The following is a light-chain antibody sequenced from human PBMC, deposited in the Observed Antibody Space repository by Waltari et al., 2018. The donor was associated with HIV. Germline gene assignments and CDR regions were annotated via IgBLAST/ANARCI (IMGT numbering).Light chain of an antibody. Sequence: QSVLTQPPSVSAAPGQKVTISCSGSTSNFGNDFVSWYQHLPGAAPKLLIYDNTKRPSVISDRFSGSKSDTSATLAITGLQTGDEAHYYCGTWDTRLNGGVFGGGTKLTVL. V-gene: IGLV1-51*01. CDR2: DNT. J-gene: IGLJ3*02. CDR3: GTWDTRLNGGV. CDR1: TSNFGNDF.